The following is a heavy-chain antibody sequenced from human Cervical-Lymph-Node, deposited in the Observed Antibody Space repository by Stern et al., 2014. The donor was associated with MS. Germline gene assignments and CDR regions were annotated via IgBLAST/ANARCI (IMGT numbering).Heavy chain of an antibody. D-gene: IGHD6-6*01. J-gene: IGHJ1*01. V-gene: IGHV4-59*01. CDR1: GGSIGRYY. Sequence: QVQLQESGPGLVKPSETLSLTCTVSGGSIGRYYWSWVRQPPGKSLERIGYIYHNGNTNYNPSLKSRVSMSVDTSKNQFSLNLTSVTAADTAVYYCTRDGRSSLSEYFQTWGQGSLVTVSS. CDR2: IYHNGNT. CDR3: TRDGRSSLSEYFQT.